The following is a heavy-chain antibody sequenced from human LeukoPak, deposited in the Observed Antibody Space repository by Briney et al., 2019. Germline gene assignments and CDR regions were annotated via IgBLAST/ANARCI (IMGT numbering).Heavy chain of an antibody. V-gene: IGHV4-34*01. CDR3: AIPNQILSI. CDR1: GGSFSGYY. D-gene: IGHD1-14*01. J-gene: IGHJ3*02. CDR2: INHSGST. Sequence: SETLSLTCAVYGGSFSGYYWSWIRQPPGKGLEWIGEINHSGSTNYNPSLKSRVTISVDTSKNQFSLKLSSVTAEDTAVYYCAIPNQILSIWGQGTMVTVSS.